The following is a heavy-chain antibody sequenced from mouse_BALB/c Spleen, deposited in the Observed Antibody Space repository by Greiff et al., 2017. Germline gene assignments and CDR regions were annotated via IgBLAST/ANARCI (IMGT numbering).Heavy chain of an antibody. V-gene: IGHV1-7*01. Sequence: VQLQESGAELAKPGASVKMSCKASGYTFTSYWMHWVKQRPGQGLEWIGYINPSTGYTEYNQKFKDKATLTADKSSSTAYMQLSSLTSEDSAVYYCARVRDGYEAYFDYWGQGTTLTVSS. J-gene: IGHJ2*01. CDR3: ARVRDGYEAYFDY. CDR2: INPSTGYT. D-gene: IGHD2-2*01. CDR1: GYTFTSYW.